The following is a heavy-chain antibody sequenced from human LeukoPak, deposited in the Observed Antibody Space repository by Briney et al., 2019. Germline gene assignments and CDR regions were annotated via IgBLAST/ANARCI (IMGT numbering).Heavy chain of an antibody. CDR3: ARDAHSTVARYFGY. J-gene: IGHJ4*02. CDR2: IYYSGST. CDR1: GGSISSSSYY. D-gene: IGHD4-23*01. V-gene: IGHV4-39*07. Sequence: PSETLSLTCTVSGGSISSSSYYWGWIRQPPGKGLEWIGSIYYSGSTYYNPSLKSRVTISVDTSKNQFSLKLSSVTAADTAVYYCARDAHSTVARYFGYWGQGTLVTVSS.